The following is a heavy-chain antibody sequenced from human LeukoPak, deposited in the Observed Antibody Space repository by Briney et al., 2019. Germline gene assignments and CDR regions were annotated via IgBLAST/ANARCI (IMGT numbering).Heavy chain of an antibody. J-gene: IGHJ4*02. CDR1: GGSISSYY. D-gene: IGHD6-19*01. Sequence: SETLSLTCTVSGGSISSYYWSWIRQPPGKGLEWMGYIYYSGSTNYNPSLKSRVTISVDTSKNQFSLKLSSVTAADTAVYYCARGGIAVAGTLGYWGQGTLVTVSS. V-gene: IGHV4-59*01. CDR2: IYYSGST. CDR3: ARGGIAVAGTLGY.